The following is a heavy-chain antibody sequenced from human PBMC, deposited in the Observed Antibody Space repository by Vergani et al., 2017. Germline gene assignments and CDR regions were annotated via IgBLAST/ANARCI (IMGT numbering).Heavy chain of an antibody. CDR2: IRYDGSSE. Sequence: QVQILQSGGGVVQPGGSLRLSCTLSGFTLNTYGIHWVRQAPGKGLEWVSFIRYDGSSEYYGDSVKGRFTISRDKSQNKVNLQMNSLRTEDTAVYFCANSVIAGNVGVAYFCMDVWGRGTTVTGSS. CDR1: GFTLNTYG. D-gene: IGHD6-13*01. V-gene: IGHV3-30*02. J-gene: IGHJ6*02. CDR3: ANSVIAGNVGVAYFCMDV.